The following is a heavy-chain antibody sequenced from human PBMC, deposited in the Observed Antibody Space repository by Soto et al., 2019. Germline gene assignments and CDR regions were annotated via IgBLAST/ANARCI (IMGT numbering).Heavy chain of an antibody. V-gene: IGHV3-48*02. Sequence: GGSLRLSCAASGFTFSSYSMNWVRQAPGKGLEWVSYISSSSSTIYYADSVKGRFTISRDNAKNSLYLQMNSLRDEDTAVYYCARATFEYSSSSDDYWGQGTLVTVS. CDR3: ARATFEYSSSSDDY. J-gene: IGHJ4*02. CDR2: ISSSSSTI. D-gene: IGHD6-6*01. CDR1: GFTFSSYS.